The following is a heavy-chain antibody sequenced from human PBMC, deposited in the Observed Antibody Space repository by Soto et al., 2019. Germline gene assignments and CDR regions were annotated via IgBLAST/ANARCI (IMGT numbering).Heavy chain of an antibody. Sequence: EVQLVESGGGLVQPGRSLRLSCAASGFTFDDYAMHWVRQAPGKGLEWVSGISWNSGSIVYADSVKARFTMYRDNAKNFLYLQMNSLRPEDTAFYFCAKDISGRGSFYYYYGMDVWGQGTTVTVSS. CDR2: ISWNSGSI. CDR1: GFTFDDYA. J-gene: IGHJ6*02. CDR3: AKDISGRGSFYYYYGMDV. D-gene: IGHD1-26*01. V-gene: IGHV3-9*01.